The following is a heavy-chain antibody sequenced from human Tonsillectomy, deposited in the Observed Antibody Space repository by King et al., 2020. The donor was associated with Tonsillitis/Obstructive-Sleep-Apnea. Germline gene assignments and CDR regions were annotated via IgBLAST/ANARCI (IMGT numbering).Heavy chain of an antibody. CDR3: ARGRSGSYFDY. V-gene: IGHV3-30*04. J-gene: IGHJ4*02. Sequence: VQLVESGGGVVQPGRSLRLSCAASGFTFSSYAKHWVRQAPGKGLEWVAVISYDGSNKYYADSVKGRFTISRDNSKNTLYLQMNSLRAEDTAVYYCARGRSGSYFDYWGQGTLVTVSS. CDR1: GFTFSSYA. CDR2: ISYDGSNK. D-gene: IGHD1-26*01.